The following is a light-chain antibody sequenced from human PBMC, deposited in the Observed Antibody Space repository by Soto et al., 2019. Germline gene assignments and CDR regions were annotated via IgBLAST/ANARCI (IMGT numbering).Light chain of an antibody. CDR2: TAS. V-gene: IGKV1-39*01. CDR1: QTISTY. CDR3: QQSYSRPYT. Sequence: DIEMTQSPSSLSASVGDRVAITCRASQTISTYLNWYHQKPGTAPKLLIYTASSLQGGVPPRFSGNGSGTLFTLTLSSLQPEDSGIYYCQQSYSRPYTFGQGTKVDIX. J-gene: IGKJ2*01.